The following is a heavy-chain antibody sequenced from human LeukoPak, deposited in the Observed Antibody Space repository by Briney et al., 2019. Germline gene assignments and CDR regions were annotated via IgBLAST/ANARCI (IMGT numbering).Heavy chain of an antibody. V-gene: IGHV1-8*01. CDR2: TNPNSGNT. D-gene: IGHD6-13*01. J-gene: IGHJ4*02. CDR1: GYTFTSYD. Sequence: GASVKVSCKASGYTFTSYDINWVRQATGQGLEWMGWTNPNSGNTGYAQKFQGRVTMTRNTSISTAYMELSSLRSEDTAVYYCARGAHFVPASIAAALYYFDYWGQGTLVTVSS. CDR3: ARGAHFVPASIAAALYYFDY.